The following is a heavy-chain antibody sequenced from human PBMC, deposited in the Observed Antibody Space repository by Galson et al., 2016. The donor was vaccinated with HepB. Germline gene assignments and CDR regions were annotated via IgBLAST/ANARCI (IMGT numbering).Heavy chain of an antibody. V-gene: IGHV1-3*01. Sequence: SVKVSCKASGYTLTNYAMHWVRQAPGQRLEWMGWINAGNGNTKYSQKFQDRITITRDTSASTVYMEVRSLRPEDTAVYFCAKGLKQLVRTYNYALDVWGQGTTVTVSS. CDR3: AKGLKQLVRTYNYALDV. CDR2: INAGNGNT. J-gene: IGHJ6*02. D-gene: IGHD6-6*01. CDR1: GYTLTNYA.